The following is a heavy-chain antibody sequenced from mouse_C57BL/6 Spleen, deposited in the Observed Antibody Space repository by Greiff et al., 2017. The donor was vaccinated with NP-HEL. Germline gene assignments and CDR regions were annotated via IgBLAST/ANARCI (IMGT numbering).Heavy chain of an antibody. Sequence: QVQLQQPGAELVKPGASVKVSCKASGYTFTSYWMHWVKQRPGQGLEWIGRIHPSDSDTNYNQKFKGKATLTVDKSSSTAYIQLSSLTSEDSAVYYCAISSYYYGSSHWYFDVWGTGTTVTVSS. J-gene: IGHJ1*03. CDR1: GYTFTSYW. CDR3: AISSYYYGSSHWYFDV. V-gene: IGHV1-74*01. D-gene: IGHD1-1*01. CDR2: IHPSDSDT.